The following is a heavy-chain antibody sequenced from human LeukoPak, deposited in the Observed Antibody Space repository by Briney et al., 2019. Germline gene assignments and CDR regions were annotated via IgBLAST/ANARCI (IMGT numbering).Heavy chain of an antibody. J-gene: IGHJ6*02. D-gene: IGHD1-26*01. Sequence: GGSLRLSCAASGFTFSSYAMSWVRQAPGKGLEWVSAISGSGGSTYYADSVKGRFTISRDNSKNTLYLQMNSLRAEDTAVYYCAKGGAQWERNYYYGMDVWGQGTTVTVSS. V-gene: IGHV3-23*01. CDR2: ISGSGGST. CDR3: AKGGAQWERNYYYGMDV. CDR1: GFTFSSYA.